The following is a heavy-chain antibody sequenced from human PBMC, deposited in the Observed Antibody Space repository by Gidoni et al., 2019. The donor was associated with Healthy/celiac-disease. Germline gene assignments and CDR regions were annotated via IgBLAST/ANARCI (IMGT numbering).Heavy chain of an antibody. CDR1: GGTFSSYA. CDR3: AVQLGPVRTGSDSSSGWFDP. Sequence: QVQLVQSGAAVKKPGSSVKVSCKASGGTFSSYAISWVRQAPGQGLEWMGGIIPIFGTANYAQKFQGRVTITADESTSTAYMELSSLRSEDTAVYYCAVQLGPVRTGSDSSSGWFDPWGQGTLVTVSS. CDR2: IIPIFGTA. D-gene: IGHD6-6*01. J-gene: IGHJ5*02. V-gene: IGHV1-69*01.